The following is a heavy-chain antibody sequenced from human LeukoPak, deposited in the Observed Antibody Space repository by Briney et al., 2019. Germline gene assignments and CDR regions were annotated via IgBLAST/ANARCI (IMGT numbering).Heavy chain of an antibody. CDR2: INHSGST. Sequence: SETLSLTCAVYGGSFSGYYWSWIRQPPGKGLEWIGEINHSGSTNYNPSLKSRVTISVDTAKNQFSLKLSSVTAADTAVYYCARRLGRKFGERFYYYYYMDVWGKGTTVTISS. J-gene: IGHJ6*03. CDR3: ARRLGRKFGERFYYYYYMDV. D-gene: IGHD3-10*01. V-gene: IGHV4-34*01. CDR1: GGSFSGYY.